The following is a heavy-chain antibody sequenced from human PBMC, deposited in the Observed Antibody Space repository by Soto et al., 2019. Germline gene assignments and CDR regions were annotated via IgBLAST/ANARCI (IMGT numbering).Heavy chain of an antibody. CDR3: ARARGGYFDY. CDR2: IYYSAST. D-gene: IGHD3-10*01. Sequence: SETLSLTCTVSGGSISSYYWSWIRQPPGKGLEWIGYIYYSASTNYNPSLKSRVTISVDTSKNQFSLKLSSVTAAVMAVYYCARARGGYFDYWGQGTLVTVSS. V-gene: IGHV4-59*08. J-gene: IGHJ4*02. CDR1: GGSISSYY.